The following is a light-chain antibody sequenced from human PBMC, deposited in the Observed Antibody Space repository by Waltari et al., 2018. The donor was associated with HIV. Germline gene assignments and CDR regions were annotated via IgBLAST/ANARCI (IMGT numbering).Light chain of an antibody. J-gene: IGLJ3*02. V-gene: IGLV2-8*01. Sequence: QSALTQPPSASGSPGQSVTISCTGTSSDVGGYNYVSWYQQHPGKAPKLMIYEVNKRPSWVPDRFCGSKSGNTASLTVSGLQSEDEADYYCSSYAGNNKWVFGGGTKLTVL. CDR3: SSYAGNNKWV. CDR2: EVN. CDR1: SSDVGGYNY.